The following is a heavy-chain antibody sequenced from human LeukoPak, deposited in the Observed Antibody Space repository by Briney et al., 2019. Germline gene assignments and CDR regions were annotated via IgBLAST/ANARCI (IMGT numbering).Heavy chain of an antibody. CDR3: AKESPYAVGGTGRVYYFDS. D-gene: IGHD1-26*01. CDR2: ISNIGRT. J-gene: IGHJ4*02. Sequence: GGSLRHSCTASGFTFSSFAISWVRQAPGKGPEWVSAISNIGRTYYTDSVKGRFTISRYNSKNTVHLQMNSLGVEDTAVYYCAKESPYAVGGTGRVYYFDSWGQGALVTVSS. V-gene: IGHV3-23*01. CDR1: GFTFSSFA.